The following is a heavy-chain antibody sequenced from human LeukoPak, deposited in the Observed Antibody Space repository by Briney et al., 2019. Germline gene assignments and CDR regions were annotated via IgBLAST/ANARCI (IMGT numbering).Heavy chain of an antibody. Sequence: PGGSLRLSCAASGFTFSSYAMNWVRQAPGKGLEWVSAIRVSGGSTYYADSVKGRFTISRDNSENTLYLQMDSLRAEDTAIYYCAKARYMADYWGQGTLVTVPP. CDR3: AKARYMADY. V-gene: IGHV3-23*01. J-gene: IGHJ4*02. CDR2: IRVSGGST. CDR1: GFTFSSYA. D-gene: IGHD5-24*01.